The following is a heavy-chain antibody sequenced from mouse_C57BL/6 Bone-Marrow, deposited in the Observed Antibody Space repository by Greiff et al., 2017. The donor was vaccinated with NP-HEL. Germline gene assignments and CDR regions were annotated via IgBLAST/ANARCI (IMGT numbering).Heavy chain of an antibody. V-gene: IGHV5-12*01. CDR1: GFTFSDYY. J-gene: IGHJ4*01. CDR2: ISNGGGST. Sequence: EVKVVESGGGLVQPGGSLKLSCAASGFTFSDYYMYWVRQTPEKRLEWVAYISNGGGSTYYPDTVKGRFTISRDNAKNTLYLQMSRLKSEDKAMYYCERLLDAMDDWGQGTSVTVSS. CDR3: ERLLDAMDD.